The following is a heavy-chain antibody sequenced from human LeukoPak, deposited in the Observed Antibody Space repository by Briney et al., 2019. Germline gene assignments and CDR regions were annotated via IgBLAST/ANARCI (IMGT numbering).Heavy chain of an antibody. CDR1: GYTFTSYG. CDR2: ISAYNGNT. D-gene: IGHD4-17*01. CDR3: ARDIDPTTVTTGFDY. V-gene: IGHV1-18*01. J-gene: IGHJ4*02. Sequence: ASLKVSCKASGYTFTSYGISWVRQAPGQRLKWMGWISAYNGNTNYAQKLQGRVTMTTDTSTSTAYMELRSLRSDDTAVYYCARDIDPTTVTTGFDYWGQGTLVTVSS.